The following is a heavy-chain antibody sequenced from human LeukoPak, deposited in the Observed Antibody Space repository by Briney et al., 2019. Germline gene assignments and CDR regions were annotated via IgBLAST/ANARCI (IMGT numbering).Heavy chain of an antibody. CDR1: GFTFSTYS. V-gene: IGHV3-48*01. CDR2: ITSSSETI. J-gene: IGHJ4*02. CDR3: ARDKHNWNYVGLDY. Sequence: PGGSLRLSCAASGFTFSTYSMNWVRQAPGKGLEWVSYITSSSETIYYADSVKGRFTTSRDNARNSLYLQMNSLRAEDTAVYYCARDKHNWNYVGLDYWGQGTLVTVPS. D-gene: IGHD1-7*01.